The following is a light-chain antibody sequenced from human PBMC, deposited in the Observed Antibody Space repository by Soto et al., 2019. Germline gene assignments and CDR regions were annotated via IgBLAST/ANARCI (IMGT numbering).Light chain of an antibody. V-gene: IGLV2-14*01. CDR3: SSYTSSSTL. J-gene: IGLJ2*01. CDR2: EVS. CDR1: SSDVGGYNY. Sequence: QSALTQPASVSGSLGQSITISCTGTSSDVGGYNYVSWYQQHPGKAPKLMIYEVSYRPSGVSNRFSGSKSGNTASLTISRLQAEDEADYYCSSYTSSSTLFGGGTKLTVL.